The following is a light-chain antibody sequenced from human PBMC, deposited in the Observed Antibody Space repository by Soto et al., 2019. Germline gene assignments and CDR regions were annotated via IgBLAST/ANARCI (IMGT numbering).Light chain of an antibody. CDR1: SSDVGGYNY. Sequence: QSVLTQPPSASGSPGQSVTISCTGTSSDVGGYNYVSWYQQHPGKAPKLTIYEVSKRPSGVPDRFSGSKSGNTASLTVSGLQVEDEADYYCSSFEASNNLLFGGGTKLTVL. CDR2: EVS. J-gene: IGLJ2*01. CDR3: SSFEASNNLL. V-gene: IGLV2-8*01.